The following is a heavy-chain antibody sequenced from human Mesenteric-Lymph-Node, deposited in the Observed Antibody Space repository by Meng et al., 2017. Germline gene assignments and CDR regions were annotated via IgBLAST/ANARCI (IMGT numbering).Heavy chain of an antibody. J-gene: IGHJ4*02. D-gene: IGHD4-23*01. CDR3: ARESLPILRWQRSYFDY. CDR1: GGTFSSYA. V-gene: IGHV1-69*05. Sequence: SVKVSCKASGGTFSSYAISWVRQAPGQGLEWMGGIIPIFGTANYAQKFQGRVTITTDESTSTAYMELSSLRSEDTAVYYCARESLPILRWQRSYFDYWGQGTLVTVS. CDR2: IIPIFGTA.